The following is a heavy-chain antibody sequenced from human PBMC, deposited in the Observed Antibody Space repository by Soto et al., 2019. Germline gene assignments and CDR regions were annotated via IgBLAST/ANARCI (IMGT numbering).Heavy chain of an antibody. Sequence: PSETLSLTCTVSGGSISSGGYYWSWIRQHPGKGLEWIVYIYYSGSTYYNPSLKSRVTISVDTSKNQFSLKLSSVTAADTAVYYCARDSDSSGYGYYFDYWGQGTLVTVSS. CDR3: ARDSDSSGYGYYFDY. J-gene: IGHJ4*02. CDR2: IYYSGST. CDR1: GGSISSGGYY. V-gene: IGHV4-31*03. D-gene: IGHD3-22*01.